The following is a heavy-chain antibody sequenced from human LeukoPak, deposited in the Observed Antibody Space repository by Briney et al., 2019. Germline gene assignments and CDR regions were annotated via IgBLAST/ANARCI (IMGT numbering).Heavy chain of an antibody. J-gene: IGHJ4*02. CDR2: INHSGST. CDR1: GGSFSGYY. CDR3: AREAKSSTLYYFDY. D-gene: IGHD6-13*01. V-gene: IGHV4-34*01. Sequence: SETLSLTCAVYGGSFSGYYWSWIRQPPGKGLEWIGEINHSGSTNYNPSLKSRVTISVDTSKNQFSLKLSSVTAADTAVYYCAREAKSSTLYYFDYWGQGTLVTVSS.